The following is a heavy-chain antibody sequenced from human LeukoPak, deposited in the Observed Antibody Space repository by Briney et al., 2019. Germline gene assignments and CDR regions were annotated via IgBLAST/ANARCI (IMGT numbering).Heavy chain of an antibody. J-gene: IGHJ5*02. D-gene: IGHD6-13*01. CDR3: ARFPLGSGIAAAGDWFDP. CDR2: INPNSGGT. V-gene: IGHV1-2*02. Sequence: GASVKVSCKASGYTFTGYYMHWVRQAPGQGLEWMGWINPNSGGTNYAQKFQGRVTMTRDTSISTAYMELSRLRSDDTAVYYCARFPLGSGIAAAGDWFDPWGQGTLVTVSS. CDR1: GYTFTGYY.